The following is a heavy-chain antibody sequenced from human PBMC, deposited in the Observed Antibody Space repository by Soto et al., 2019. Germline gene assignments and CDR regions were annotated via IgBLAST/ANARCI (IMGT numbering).Heavy chain of an antibody. CDR1: GFTFSSYW. CDR2: INSDGSST. Sequence: GGSLRLSCAASGFTFSSYWMHWVRQAPGKGLVRVSRINSDGSSTSYANSVKGRFTISRDNAKNTLYLQMNSLRAEDTAVYYCARAYCTNGVCYDAFDIWGQGTMVTVSS. CDR3: ARAYCTNGVCYDAFDI. D-gene: IGHD2-8*01. J-gene: IGHJ3*02. V-gene: IGHV3-74*01.